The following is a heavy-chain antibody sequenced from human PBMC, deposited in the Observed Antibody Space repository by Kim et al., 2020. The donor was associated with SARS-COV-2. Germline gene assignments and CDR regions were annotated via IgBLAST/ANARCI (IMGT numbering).Heavy chain of an antibody. J-gene: IGHJ5*02. CDR3: ARGEYFDWLPALDP. CDR1: GFTFSSYG. CDR2: IWYDGSNK. V-gene: IGHV3-33*01. Sequence: GGSLRLSCAASGFTFSSYGMHWVRQAPGKGLEWVAVIWYDGSNKYYADSVKGRFTISRDNSKNTLYLQMNSLRAEDTAVYYCARGEYFDWLPALDPWGQGTLVTVSS. D-gene: IGHD3-9*01.